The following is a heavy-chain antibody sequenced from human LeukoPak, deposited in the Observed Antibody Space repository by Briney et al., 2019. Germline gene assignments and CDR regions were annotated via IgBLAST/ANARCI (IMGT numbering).Heavy chain of an antibody. CDR2: ISPGGGTT. J-gene: IGHJ4*02. CDR1: GFAFGSEA. D-gene: IGHD3-10*01. Sequence: AGGSLRLSCAVSGFAFGSEAMSWVRQSPARGLEWVASISPGGGTTYYADYVKGRFTISRDNSNNTLYVQMNSLRAEDTAIYYCAREKRGLSITKVRGLIDSWGQGILVAVSS. CDR3: AREKRGLSITKVRGLIDS. V-gene: IGHV3-23*01.